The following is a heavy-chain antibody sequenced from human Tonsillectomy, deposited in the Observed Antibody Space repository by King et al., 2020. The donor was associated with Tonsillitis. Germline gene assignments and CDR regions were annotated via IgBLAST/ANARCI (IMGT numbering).Heavy chain of an antibody. D-gene: IGHD1-1*01. CDR2: INPNSGGT. J-gene: IGHJ6*02. Sequence: GAGGERPGASVKVSGKASGYTFTGYYIHWVRQAPGQGLEWMGWINPNSGGTGYAQKFQGRVTMTRDTSISTAYMELSRLKFDDTAVYYCARENWDDAYCGLDVWGHGTTVTVSS. V-gene: IGHV1-2*02. CDR1: GYTFTGYY. CDR3: ARENWDDAYCGLDV.